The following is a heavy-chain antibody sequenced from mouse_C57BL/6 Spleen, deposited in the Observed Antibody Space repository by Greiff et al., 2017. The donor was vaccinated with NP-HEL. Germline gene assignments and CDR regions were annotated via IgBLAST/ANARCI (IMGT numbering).Heavy chain of an antibody. J-gene: IGHJ1*03. D-gene: IGHD1-1*01. CDR1: GYTFTDYE. V-gene: IGHV1-15*01. CDR2: IDPATGGT. CDR3: TRGDGPYLYFDV. Sequence: VQLQQSGAELVRPGASVTLSCKASGYTFTDYEMHWVKQTPVHGLEWIGAIDPATGGTAYNQKFKGKAILTADKSSSTAYMELRSLTSEASAVYYCTRGDGPYLYFDVWGTGTTVTVSS.